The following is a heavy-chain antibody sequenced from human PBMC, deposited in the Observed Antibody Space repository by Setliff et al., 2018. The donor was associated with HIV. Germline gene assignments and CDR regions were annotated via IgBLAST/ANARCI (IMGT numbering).Heavy chain of an antibody. J-gene: IGHJ6*02. CDR3: AKTMWDHRDWHPEDFYFYYFGLDF. CDR2: INHDRTT. D-gene: IGHD2-21*02. CDR1: GGSFSGYY. V-gene: IGHV4-34*01. Sequence: SETLSLTCAVYGGSFSGYYWSWIRQPPGKGLEWIGEINHDRTTNYNPSLKSRVTISVDTSKNQFSLTLNSVTAADTAIYYCAKTMWDHRDWHPEDFYFYYFGLDFWGQGTTVTVSS.